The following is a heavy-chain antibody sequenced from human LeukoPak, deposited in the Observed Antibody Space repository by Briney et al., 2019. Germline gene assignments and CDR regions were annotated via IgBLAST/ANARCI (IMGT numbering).Heavy chain of an antibody. J-gene: IGHJ6*03. CDR1: GGSISSSNW. V-gene: IGHV4-4*02. Sequence: PSGTLSLTCAVSGGSISSSNWWSWVRQPPGKGLEWIGEIYHSGSTNYNPSLKSRVTISVDKSKNQFSLKLSSVTAADTAVYYCARVVYSGYDFRGAMDVWGKGTTVTASS. D-gene: IGHD5-12*01. CDR3: ARVVYSGYDFRGAMDV. CDR2: IYHSGST.